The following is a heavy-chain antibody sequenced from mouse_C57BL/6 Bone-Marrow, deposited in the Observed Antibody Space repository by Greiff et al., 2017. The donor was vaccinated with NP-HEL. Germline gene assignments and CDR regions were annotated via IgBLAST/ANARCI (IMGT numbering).Heavy chain of an antibody. D-gene: IGHD2-4*01. Sequence: VQLKQSGPELVKPGASVKISCKASGYSFTGYYMNWVKQSPEKSLEWIGEINPSTGGTTYNQKFKAKATLTVDKSSSTAYMQLKSLTSEDSAVYYCAREGDYDYAMDYWGQGTSVTVSS. CDR3: AREGDYDYAMDY. V-gene: IGHV1-42*01. CDR1: GYSFTGYY. CDR2: INPSTGGT. J-gene: IGHJ4*01.